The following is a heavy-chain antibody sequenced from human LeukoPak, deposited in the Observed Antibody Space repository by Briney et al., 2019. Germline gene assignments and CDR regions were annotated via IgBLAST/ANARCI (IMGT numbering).Heavy chain of an antibody. CDR3: ATDRGWYFDY. CDR1: GFTFSSYA. J-gene: IGHJ4*02. Sequence: GGSLRLSCAASGFTFSSYAMSWVRQAPGKGLEWVSVISGSGGSTYYADSVKGRFTISRDNSKNTLYLQMNSLRDEDTAVFYCATDRGWYFDYWGQGTLVTVSS. D-gene: IGHD6-19*01. V-gene: IGHV3-23*01. CDR2: ISGSGGST.